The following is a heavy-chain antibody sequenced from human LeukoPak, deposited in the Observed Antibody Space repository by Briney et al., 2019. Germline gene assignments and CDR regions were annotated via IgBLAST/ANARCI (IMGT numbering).Heavy chain of an antibody. D-gene: IGHD5-24*01. CDR1: GGSISSYY. J-gene: IGHJ2*01. Sequence: SETLSLTCTVSGGSISSYYRSWIRQPPGKGLEWIGYIYYSGSTNYNPSLKSRVTISVDTSKNQFSLKLSSVTAADTAVYYCARHFWLQSYWYFDLWGRGTLVTVSS. CDR3: ARHFWLQSYWYFDL. CDR2: IYYSGST. V-gene: IGHV4-59*08.